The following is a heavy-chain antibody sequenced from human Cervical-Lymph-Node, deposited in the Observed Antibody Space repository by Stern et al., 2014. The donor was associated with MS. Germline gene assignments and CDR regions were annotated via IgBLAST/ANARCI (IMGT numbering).Heavy chain of an antibody. D-gene: IGHD2-2*02. CDR2: IYPSGTT. V-gene: IGHV4-61*02. J-gene: IGHJ6*02. CDR1: GASISSDSHS. Sequence: QVQLQESGPGLVKPSQTLSLTCTVSGASISSDSHSWSWNRKPAGDGLEWFGRIYPSGTTRYTPSLRSRFPLSVDPARTRFSLGLGSVTAADTAVYYCARGGAVVPPVIEVSSPPYGLDVWGQGTTVTVSS. CDR3: ARGGAVVPPVIEVSSPPYGLDV.